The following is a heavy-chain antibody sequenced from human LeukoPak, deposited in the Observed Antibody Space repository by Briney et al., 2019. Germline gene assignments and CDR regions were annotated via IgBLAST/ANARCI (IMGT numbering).Heavy chain of an antibody. CDR1: GGSISSSSYY. CDR3: ARLPRITMVRGVTTTRFDY. V-gene: IGHV4-39*07. CDR2: IYYSGST. D-gene: IGHD3-10*01. J-gene: IGHJ4*02. Sequence: SETLSLTCTVSGGSISSSSYYWGWIRQPPGKGLEWIGSIYYSGSTNYNPSLKSRIAMSVDTSKNQFSLKLSSVTAADTAVYYCARLPRITMVRGVTTTRFDYWGQGTLVTVSS.